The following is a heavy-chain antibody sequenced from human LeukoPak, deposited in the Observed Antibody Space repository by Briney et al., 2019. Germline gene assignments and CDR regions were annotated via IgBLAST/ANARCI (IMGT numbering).Heavy chain of an antibody. Sequence: VGSLRLSCAASVFTFSIYSMNFVREAPGTGLDLFSSISSSSSYIYYADSVKGRFTISRDNAKNSLYLQMNSLRAEDTAVYYCARDPSGGYSGYGWFDPWGQGTLVTVSS. CDR1: VFTFSIYS. V-gene: IGHV3-21*01. CDR3: ARDPSGGYSGYGWFDP. J-gene: IGHJ5*02. CDR2: ISSSSSYI. D-gene: IGHD5-12*01.